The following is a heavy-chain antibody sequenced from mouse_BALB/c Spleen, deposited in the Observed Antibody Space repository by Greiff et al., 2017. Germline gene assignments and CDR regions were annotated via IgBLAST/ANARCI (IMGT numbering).Heavy chain of an antibody. V-gene: IGHV1S81*02. CDR1: GYTFTSYW. Sequence: QVQLKQPGAELVKPGASVKLSCKASGYTFTSYWMHWVKQRPGQGLEWIGEINPSNGRTNYNEKFKSKATLTVDKSSSTAYMQLSSLTSEDSAVYYCARGEAMDYWGQGTSVTVSS. J-gene: IGHJ4*01. CDR3: ARGEAMDY. CDR2: INPSNGRT.